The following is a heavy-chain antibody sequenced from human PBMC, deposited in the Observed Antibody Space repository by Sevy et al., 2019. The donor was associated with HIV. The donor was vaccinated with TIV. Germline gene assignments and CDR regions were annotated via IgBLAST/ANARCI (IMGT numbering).Heavy chain of an antibody. V-gene: IGHV1-18*01. J-gene: IGHJ5*02. CDR1: GYSFTTYA. D-gene: IGHD3-16*01. CDR2: ISPFQGNT. Sequence: ASVKVSCKASGYSFTTYAITWVRQAPGQGLEWMGWISPFQGNTNYAQKLQGRVSMTTDTSTSTAYMELTSLRSDDTAVYYCARVFGGRLYNGRFDPWGQGTLVTVSS. CDR3: ARVFGGRLYNGRFDP.